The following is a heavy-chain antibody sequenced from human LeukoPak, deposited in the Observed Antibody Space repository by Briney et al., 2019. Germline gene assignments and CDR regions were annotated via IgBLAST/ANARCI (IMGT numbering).Heavy chain of an antibody. D-gene: IGHD7-27*01. V-gene: IGHV3-23*01. Sequence: AGGSLRLSCAASGFTLRSNWMNWVRQAPGKGLEWVSGITSRSTTYYADSVKGRFTISRDNSKNMVWLQINSPTAEDTATYYCAKDGNWARFEDWGQGTLVTVSS. J-gene: IGHJ4*02. CDR2: ITSRSTT. CDR3: AKDGNWARFED. CDR1: GFTLRSNW.